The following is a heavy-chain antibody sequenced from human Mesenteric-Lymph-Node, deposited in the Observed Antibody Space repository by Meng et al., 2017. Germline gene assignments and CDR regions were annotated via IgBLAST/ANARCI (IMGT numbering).Heavy chain of an antibody. D-gene: IGHD3-22*01. CDR1: GVPFTTYG. V-gene: IGHV3-33*01. Sequence: GESLKISCAASGVPFTTYGLQWVRQAPGKGLEWVAVIWYDGSNKYYADSVKGRFTISRDNSKNTLYLQMNSLRAEDTAVYYCASAHSSSGYYSDAFDIWGQGTMVTVSS. CDR2: IWYDGSNK. J-gene: IGHJ3*02. CDR3: ASAHSSSGYYSDAFDI.